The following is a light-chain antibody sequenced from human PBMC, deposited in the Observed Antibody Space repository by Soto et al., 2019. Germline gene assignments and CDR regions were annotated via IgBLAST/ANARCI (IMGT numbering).Light chain of an antibody. V-gene: IGKV3-20*01. J-gene: IGKJ3*01. CDR2: GSS. CDR3: QQYGSSPGLFT. Sequence: EIVLTQSPGTLSLSPGERATLSCRASQSVSSNYLAWYQQKAGQAPRLLIYGSSSRATGIPDRFSGGGSGTDFTLAISRLEPEDFAVYFCQQYGSSPGLFTFGPGSKVDFK. CDR1: QSVSSNY.